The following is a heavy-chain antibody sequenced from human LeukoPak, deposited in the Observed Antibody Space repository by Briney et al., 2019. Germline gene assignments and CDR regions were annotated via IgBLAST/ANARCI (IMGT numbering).Heavy chain of an antibody. V-gene: IGHV3-30*03. CDR2: ISYDGSNK. J-gene: IGHJ4*02. CDR1: GFTFSSYG. D-gene: IGHD3-3*01. Sequence: GGSLRLSCAASGFTFSSYGMHWVRQAPGKGLEWVAVISYDGSNKYYADSVKGRFTISRDNSKNTLYLQMNSLRAEDTAVYYCARGVLYYDFWGGYHFDYWGQGTLVTVSS. CDR3: ARGVLYYDFWGGYHFDY.